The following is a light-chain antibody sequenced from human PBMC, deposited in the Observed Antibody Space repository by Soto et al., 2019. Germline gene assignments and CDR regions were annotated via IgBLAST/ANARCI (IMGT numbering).Light chain of an antibody. V-gene: IGLV2-14*01. Sequence: QSALTQPASVSGSPGQSITISCXGTXXXVGGYDYVSWYQQHPGKAPKLMIYDVSNRPSGVSNRFSGSKSGNTASLTISGLQAEDEADYYCSSYTSSSTVVFGGGTKLTV. CDR1: XXXVGGYDY. J-gene: IGLJ2*01. CDR2: DVS. CDR3: SSYTSSSTVV.